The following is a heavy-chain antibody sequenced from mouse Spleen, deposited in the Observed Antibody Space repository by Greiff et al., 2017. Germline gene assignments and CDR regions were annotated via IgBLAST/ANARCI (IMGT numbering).Heavy chain of an antibody. Sequence: QVQLKESGPELVKPGASVKISCKASGYAFSSSWMNWVKQRPGKGLEWIGRIYPGDGDTNYNGKFKGKATLTADKSSSTAYMQLSSLTSEDSAVYFCASRLLLGGYWGQGTTLTVSS. V-gene: IGHV1-82*01. J-gene: IGHJ2*01. CDR2: IYPGDGDT. CDR3: ASRLLLGGY. CDR1: GYAFSSSW. D-gene: IGHD1-1*01.